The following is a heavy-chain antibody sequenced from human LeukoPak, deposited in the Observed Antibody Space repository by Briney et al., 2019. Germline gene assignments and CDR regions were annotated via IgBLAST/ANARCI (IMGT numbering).Heavy chain of an antibody. Sequence: GASVKVSCKASGYTFTGYYMHWVRQAPGQGLEWMGWINPNSGGTNYAQKFQGRVTMTRDTSISTAYMELSRLRSDDTAVYYCARGVYSSSWYDPRMNYYYMDVWGKGTTVAVSS. V-gene: IGHV1-2*02. CDR1: GYTFTGYY. CDR2: INPNSGGT. J-gene: IGHJ6*03. CDR3: ARGVYSSSWYDPRMNYYYMDV. D-gene: IGHD6-13*01.